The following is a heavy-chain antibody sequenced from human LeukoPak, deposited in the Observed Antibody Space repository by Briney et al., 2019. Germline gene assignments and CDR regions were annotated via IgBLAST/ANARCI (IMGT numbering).Heavy chain of an antibody. V-gene: IGHV3-7*01. Sequence: GGSLRPSCAASGFTFSRFWMNWVRQAPGKGPQWVASIKEDGSEKYHVDSVKGRLTISRDNAKTSLYLQMNSLRAEDTAVYYCARDLSGVTGYTYGRGIDYWGQGTLVTVSS. CDR3: ARDLSGVTGYTYGRGIDY. D-gene: IGHD5-18*01. CDR2: IKEDGSEK. J-gene: IGHJ4*02. CDR1: GFTFSRFW.